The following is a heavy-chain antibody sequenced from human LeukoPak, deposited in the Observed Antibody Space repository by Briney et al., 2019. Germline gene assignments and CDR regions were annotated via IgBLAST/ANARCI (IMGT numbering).Heavy chain of an antibody. D-gene: IGHD3-16*02. V-gene: IGHV3-64D*06. Sequence: GGSLRPSCSASGFTFSSYAMHWVRQAAGRGLEYVSAIRSDGGSTYYADSVKGRFTMYRYNSKNSMYLQMSSLRAEDTAVYYCVKGGRVMITFGGVIEPTYFDYWGQGTLVTVPS. CDR2: IRSDGGST. CDR3: VKGGRVMITFGGVIEPTYFDY. CDR1: GFTFSSYA. J-gene: IGHJ4*02.